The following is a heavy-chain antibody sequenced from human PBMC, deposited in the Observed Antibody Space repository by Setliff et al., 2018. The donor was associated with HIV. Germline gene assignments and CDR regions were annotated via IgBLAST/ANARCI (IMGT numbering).Heavy chain of an antibody. D-gene: IGHD2-15*01. CDR2: INAGNGDT. CDR3: ARSAYCSGGSCYSGTFDY. V-gene: IGHV1-3*01. Sequence: ASVKVSCKASGYTFSTYALHWVRQAPGQRLEWMGWINAGNGDTKYSQKFQGRVTITRDTSASTAYMDVTSLRSEDTAVYYCARSAYCSGGSCYSGTFDYWGQGTLVTVSS. J-gene: IGHJ4*02. CDR1: GYTFSTYA.